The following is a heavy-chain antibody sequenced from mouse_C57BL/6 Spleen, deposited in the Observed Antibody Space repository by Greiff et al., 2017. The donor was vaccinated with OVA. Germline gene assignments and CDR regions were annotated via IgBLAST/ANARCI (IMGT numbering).Heavy chain of an antibody. CDR1: GYTFTSYW. CDR2: INPSNGGN. J-gene: IGHJ4*01. CDR3: ARKGEGVYDAMDY. V-gene: IGHV1-53*01. Sequence: QVQLQQPGPELVQPGASVKLSCKASGYTFTSYWMHWVKQRPGQGLEWIGNINPSNGGNNYNEKFKSKATLTVDKSSSTAYMQLRSLTSEDSAVYYCARKGEGVYDAMDYWGQGTSVTVSS.